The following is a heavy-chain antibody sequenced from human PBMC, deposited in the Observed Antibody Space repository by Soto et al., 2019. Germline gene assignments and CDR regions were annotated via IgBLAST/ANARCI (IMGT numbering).Heavy chain of an antibody. Sequence: EVQLVESGGGLVQPGGSLRLSCAASGFTFSSYWMSWVRQAPGKGLEWVANIKQDGSEKYYVDSVKGRFTISRDNAKNSLYLQMNSLRAEDTAVYYCARDQADFWSGYTDYWGQGTLVPVSS. D-gene: IGHD3-3*01. CDR3: ARDQADFWSGYTDY. CDR1: GFTFSSYW. J-gene: IGHJ4*02. V-gene: IGHV3-7*05. CDR2: IKQDGSEK.